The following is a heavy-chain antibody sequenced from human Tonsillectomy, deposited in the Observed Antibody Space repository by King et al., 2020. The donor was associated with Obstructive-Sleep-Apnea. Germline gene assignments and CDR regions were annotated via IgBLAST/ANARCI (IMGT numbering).Heavy chain of an antibody. J-gene: IGHJ1*01. CDR1: GFTFDDYA. CDR2: ISWNCGSI. CDR3: AKGLREAVIEYFQN. Sequence: VQLVESGGGLVQPGRSLRLSCAASGFTFDDYAMHWVRQAPGKGLEWVSGISWNCGSIGYADSVKGRFTISRDNAKNSLYLQMNSLRAEDTALYYCAKGLREAVIEYFQNWGPGTLVTVSP. V-gene: IGHV3-9*01. D-gene: IGHD2/OR15-2a*01.